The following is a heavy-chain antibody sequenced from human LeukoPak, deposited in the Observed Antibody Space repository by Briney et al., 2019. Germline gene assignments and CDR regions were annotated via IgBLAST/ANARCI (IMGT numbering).Heavy chain of an antibody. CDR2: ISHSGST. J-gene: IGHJ4*02. D-gene: IGHD1-26*01. CDR3: ARGSAWDSTEL. V-gene: IGHV4-61*08. Sequence: SETLSLTCTVSGGSISSGGYYWSWIRQPPGKGLEWIAYISHSGSTSYNPFLKSRVVMSVDTSKNQFSLKLSSVTAADTAVYYCARGSAWDSTELWGQGTLVTVSS. CDR1: GGSISSGGYY.